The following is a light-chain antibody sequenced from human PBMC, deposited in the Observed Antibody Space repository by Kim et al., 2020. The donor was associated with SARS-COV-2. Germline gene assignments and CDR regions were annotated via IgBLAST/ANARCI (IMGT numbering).Light chain of an antibody. CDR1: SLRSYY. CDR3: GSRDSSGNRGL. V-gene: IGLV3-19*01. CDR2: GKN. J-gene: IGLJ2*01. Sequence: SSELTQDPAVSVALGQTVRITCQGDSLRSYYASWYQQKPGQAPMLVIYGKNNRPSGIPDRFSGSTSGNTASLTITGAQAEDEADYYCGSRDSSGNRGLFG.